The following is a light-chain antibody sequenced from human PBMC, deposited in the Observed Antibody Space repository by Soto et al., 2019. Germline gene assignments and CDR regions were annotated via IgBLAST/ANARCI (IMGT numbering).Light chain of an antibody. J-gene: IGKJ4*01. CDR3: QQYNKWPLT. V-gene: IGKV3-15*01. CDR2: HAS. CDR1: QRVSNN. Sequence: IVMTQSQATLSVSPGERATLSCRASQRVSNNLAWYQQKPGQAPRLLIYHASTRATGIPARFSGSGSGTEFTLTISSLQSEDFAVYYCQQYNKWPLTFGGGTKVEIK.